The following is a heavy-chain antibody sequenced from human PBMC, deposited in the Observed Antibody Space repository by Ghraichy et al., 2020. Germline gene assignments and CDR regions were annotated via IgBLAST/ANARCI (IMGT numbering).Heavy chain of an antibody. CDR3: AKLPSRVVPAATLTGYFDY. V-gene: IGHV3-30*02. Sequence: GGSLRLSCAASGFTFSSYGMHWVRQAPGKGLEWVTFIRYDGSIPYYADSVKGRFTISRDNSKNTLYLRMNSLRAEDTAVYYCAKLPSRVVPAATLTGYFDYWGQGTLVTVSS. CDR1: GFTFSSYG. J-gene: IGHJ4*02. D-gene: IGHD2-2*01. CDR2: IRYDGSIP.